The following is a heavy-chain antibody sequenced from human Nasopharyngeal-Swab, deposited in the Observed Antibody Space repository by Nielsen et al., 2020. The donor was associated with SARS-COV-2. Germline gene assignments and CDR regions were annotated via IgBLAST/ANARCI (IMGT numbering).Heavy chain of an antibody. J-gene: IGHJ4*02. Sequence: LSLTCAASGFTFSSYAMHWVRQAPGKGLEWVAVISYDGSNKYYADSVKGRFTISRDNSKNTLYLQMNSLRAEDTAVYYCARDLVGATYWGQGTLVTFSS. V-gene: IGHV3-30*04. CDR1: GFTFSSYA. CDR3: ARDLVGATY. D-gene: IGHD1-26*01. CDR2: ISYDGSNK.